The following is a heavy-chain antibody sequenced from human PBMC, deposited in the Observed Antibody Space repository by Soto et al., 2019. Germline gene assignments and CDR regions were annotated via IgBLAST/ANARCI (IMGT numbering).Heavy chain of an antibody. V-gene: IGHV3-53*01. Sequence: GASVQVSCKASGYTFSSFDITWFRQAPGKDLQWVSVIYSAGSTYYPNSVKGRFTISRDISTNMVYLQMSSLTDEDTAFYYCARAHEPEYSSAIFFDIWGQGAPVTVSS. D-gene: IGHD5-18*01. J-gene: IGHJ4*02. CDR1: GYTFSSFD. CDR3: ARAHEPEYSSAIFFDI. CDR2: IYSAGST.